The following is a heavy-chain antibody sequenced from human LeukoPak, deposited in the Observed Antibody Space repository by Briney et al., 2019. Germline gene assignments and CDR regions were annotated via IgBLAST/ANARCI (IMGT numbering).Heavy chain of an antibody. J-gene: IGHJ4*02. CDR2: INPNSGGT. V-gene: IGHV1-2*02. CDR1: GYTYTGYY. CDR3: ARDLVRGLRCAGY. Sequence: ASVKVSCKASGYTYTGYYMHWVRQAPGQGLEWMGWINPNSGGTNYAQKFQGRVTMTRDTSISTAYMELSRLRSDDTAVYYCARDLVRGLRCAGYWGQGTLVTVSS. D-gene: IGHD4-17*01.